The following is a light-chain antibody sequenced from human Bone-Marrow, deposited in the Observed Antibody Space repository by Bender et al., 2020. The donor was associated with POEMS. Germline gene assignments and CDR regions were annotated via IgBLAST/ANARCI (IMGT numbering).Light chain of an antibody. V-gene: IGLV2-14*02. CDR2: EVT. CDR1: SSDIGSYTL. J-gene: IGLJ2*01. Sequence: QSALTQPASVSGSPGQSITISCTGTSSDIGSYTLVSWYQQYPGKAPKLMIYEVTERPSGVSNRFSGSKSGNTASLTISGLQAEDEADYFCTSYRSGYTLVFGGGTKLTVL. CDR3: TSYRSGYTLV.